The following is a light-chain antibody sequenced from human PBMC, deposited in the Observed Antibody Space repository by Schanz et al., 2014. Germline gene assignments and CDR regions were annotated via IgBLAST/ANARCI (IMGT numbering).Light chain of an antibody. CDR1: SSDVGSYNL. CDR2: EGT. V-gene: IGLV2-14*02. CDR3: CSYAGTYTVI. J-gene: IGLJ2*01. Sequence: QSALTQPASVSGSPGQSITISCTGTSSDVGSYNLVSWYQQHPGKAPKLMIYEGTKRPSGVPDRFSGSKSGNTASLTISGLQAEDEADYYCCSYAGTYTVIFGGGTKVTVL.